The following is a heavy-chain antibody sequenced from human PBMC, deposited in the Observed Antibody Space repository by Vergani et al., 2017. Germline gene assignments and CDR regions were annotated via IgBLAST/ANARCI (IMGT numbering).Heavy chain of an antibody. J-gene: IGHJ4*02. Sequence: EAQLLQSGGGVIQPGGSVRLSCAASGFTFSACPMTWVRQAPGKGLEWVSAISARYPSTYYADSVKGRFTISRDNSKNMLYLQMNSLRAEDTAVYYCARLSXDTTPYLQRGYDCWGQGTLVSVSS. CDR2: ISARYPST. CDR3: ARLSXDTTPYLQRGYDC. CDR1: GFTFSACP. D-gene: IGHD2-15*01. V-gene: IGHV3-23*01.